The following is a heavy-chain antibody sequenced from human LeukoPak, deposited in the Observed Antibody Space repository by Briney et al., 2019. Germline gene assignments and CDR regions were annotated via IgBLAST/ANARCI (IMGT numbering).Heavy chain of an antibody. J-gene: IGHJ4*02. CDR1: GGSISSAGYY. Sequence: SSETLSLTCTVSGGSISSAGYYWTWIRQHPGKGLEWIGYIYYSGNTYYNPSLRSRVTISVDRSKNQFSLKLSSVTAADTAVYYCARGDFYDSSGYYYAYWGQGTLVTVSS. D-gene: IGHD3-22*01. V-gene: IGHV4-31*03. CDR2: IYYSGNT. CDR3: ARGDFYDSSGYYYAY.